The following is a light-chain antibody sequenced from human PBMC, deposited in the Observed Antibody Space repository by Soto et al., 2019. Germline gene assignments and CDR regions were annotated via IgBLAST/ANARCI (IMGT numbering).Light chain of an antibody. V-gene: IGKV3-11*01. CDR2: GAS. Sequence: TQAPATLSVYPGERATLSCRASQSVSSYLAWYQQKPGQAPRLLIYGASNRATGIPARFSGSGSGTDFTLTISSLEPEDFAVYYCQQLSNWPHTFGQGTRLEIK. J-gene: IGKJ5*01. CDR3: QQLSNWPHT. CDR1: QSVSSY.